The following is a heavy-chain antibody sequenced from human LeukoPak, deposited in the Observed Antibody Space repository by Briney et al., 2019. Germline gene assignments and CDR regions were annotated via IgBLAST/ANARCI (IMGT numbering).Heavy chain of an antibody. CDR2: ISSDGIIT. J-gene: IGHJ4*02. D-gene: IGHD3-22*01. Sequence: QTGGSLRLSCAASGFTFSTYWMHWARQAPGKGLVWVSRISSDGIITTYADSVKGRFTISRDNAKNTLYLQMDSLRVEDTAVYYCARRCDNSGYYDFWGQGTLVTVSS. CDR1: GFTFSTYW. V-gene: IGHV3-74*03. CDR3: ARRCDNSGYYDF.